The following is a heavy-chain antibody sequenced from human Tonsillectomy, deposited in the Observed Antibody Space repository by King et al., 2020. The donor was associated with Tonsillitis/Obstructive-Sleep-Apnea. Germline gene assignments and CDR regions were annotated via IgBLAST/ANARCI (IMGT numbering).Heavy chain of an antibody. D-gene: IGHD3-3*01. Sequence: QLQESGPGLVKPSETLSLTCTVSGGSISSYYWSWIRQPPGKGLEWIGYIYYSGSTNYNPSLNSRVTISVDTSKNQFSLKLSSVTAADTAVYYCARGAPGGYDFWSGYMGVFDYWGQGTLVTVSS. CDR3: ARGAPGGYDFWSGYMGVFDY. CDR1: GGSISSYY. J-gene: IGHJ4*02. V-gene: IGHV4-59*01. CDR2: IYYSGST.